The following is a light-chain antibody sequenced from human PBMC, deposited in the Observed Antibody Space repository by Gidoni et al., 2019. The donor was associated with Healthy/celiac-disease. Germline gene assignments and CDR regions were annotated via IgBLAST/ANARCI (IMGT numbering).Light chain of an antibody. J-gene: IGKJ1*01. Sequence: DIQMTQSPSSLSASVGDRVTIPCRASQRISSYLNWYQQKPGKAPKLLIYAASSWQSGVPPTCSGSGSGTTFSLTIISLQPEDFAAYYCRQSYCTPRTFGQGTKVEIK. CDR1: QRISSY. CDR3: RQSYCTPRT. V-gene: IGKV1-39*01. CDR2: AAS.